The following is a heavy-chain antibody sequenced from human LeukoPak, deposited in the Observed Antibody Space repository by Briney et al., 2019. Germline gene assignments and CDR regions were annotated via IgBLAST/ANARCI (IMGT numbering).Heavy chain of an antibody. Sequence: SETLSLTCTVSGGSISSSSYYWGWIRQPPGKGLEWIGEISHSGSTNYNPSLKSRVTISVDTSKNQFSLKLSSVTAADTAVYFCAFHYSATYYLGPDYWGQGTLVTVSS. V-gene: IGHV4-39*07. CDR3: AFHYSATYYLGPDY. CDR1: GGSISSSSYY. CDR2: ISHSGST. J-gene: IGHJ4*02. D-gene: IGHD1-26*01.